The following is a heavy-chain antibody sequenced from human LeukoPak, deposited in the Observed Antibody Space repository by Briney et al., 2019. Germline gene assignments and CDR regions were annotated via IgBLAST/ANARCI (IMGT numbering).Heavy chain of an antibody. CDR2: IKLDGSEK. CDR3: ARGGLRDFDY. D-gene: IGHD3-16*01. CDR1: GFTLSIYW. J-gene: IGHJ4*02. V-gene: IGHV3-7*01. Sequence: PGGSLRLSRAASGFTLSIYWMSWVRQAPGKGLEWVANIKLDGSEKYYVDSVKGRLTVSRDNAKNSLYLQMNSLRAEDTAVYYCARGGLRDFDYWGQGTLVTVSS.